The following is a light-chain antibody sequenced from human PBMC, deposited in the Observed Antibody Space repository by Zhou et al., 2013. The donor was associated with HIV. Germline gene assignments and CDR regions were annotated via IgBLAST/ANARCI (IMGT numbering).Light chain of an antibody. V-gene: IGKV1-39*01. J-gene: IGKJ2*01. CDR3: QRSYGIPYT. CDR1: QSISTY. Sequence: DIQMTQSPSSLSASVGDRVSITCRASQSISTYLNWYQHKPGKAPNLLIYTTSTLQSGVPSRFTGSGSGTHFTLTISSLQPEDFATYYCQRSYGIPYTFGQGTKLEIK. CDR2: TTS.